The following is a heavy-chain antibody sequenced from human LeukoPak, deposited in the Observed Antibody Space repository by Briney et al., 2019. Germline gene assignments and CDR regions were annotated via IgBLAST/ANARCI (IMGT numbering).Heavy chain of an antibody. J-gene: IGHJ4*02. V-gene: IGHV3-30-3*01. CDR2: ISYDGSNK. D-gene: IGHD4-17*01. CDR3: ASSTVTQYYFDY. CDR1: GFTFSSYA. Sequence: GGSLRLSCAASGFTFSSYAMHWVRQAPGKGLEWVAVISYDGSNKYYADSVKGRFTISRDNSKNTLYLQMNSLRAEDTAVYYCASSTVTQYYFDYWGQGTLVTVSS.